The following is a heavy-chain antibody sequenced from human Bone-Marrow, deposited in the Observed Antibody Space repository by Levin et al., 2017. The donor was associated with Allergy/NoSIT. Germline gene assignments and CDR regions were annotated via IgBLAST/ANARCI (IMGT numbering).Heavy chain of an antibody. CDR2: IYYSGGTT. D-gene: IGHD2-21*02. CDR3: ARDRDGPFAFDI. V-gene: IGHV4-30-2*01. CDR1: GASMDNGDYT. Sequence: TASETLSLTCSVSGASMDNGDYTWTWIRQLPGKGLEWIGYIYYSGGTTFYKPSLGGRVSISVDKSRNVFSLKLASITAADTAVYYCARDRDGPFAFDIWGQGTPVTVSS. J-gene: IGHJ3*02.